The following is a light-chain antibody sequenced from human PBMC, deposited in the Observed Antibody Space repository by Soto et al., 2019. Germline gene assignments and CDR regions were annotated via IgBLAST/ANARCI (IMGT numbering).Light chain of an antibody. V-gene: IGKV1-5*03. J-gene: IGKJ1*01. Sequence: DIQMTQSPSTLSASVGDRVTIPCRSSQSISVWLAWYQQKPGKAPNLLIYKASTLKSGVPSRFSGSGSGTEFTLTISSLQPDDFATYYCQHYNSYSEAFGQGTKVDIK. CDR2: KAS. CDR3: QHYNSYSEA. CDR1: QSISVW.